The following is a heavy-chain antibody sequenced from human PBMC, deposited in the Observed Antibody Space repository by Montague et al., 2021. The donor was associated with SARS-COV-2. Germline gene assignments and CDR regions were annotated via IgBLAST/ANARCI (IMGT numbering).Heavy chain of an antibody. J-gene: IGHJ4*02. CDR1: GDSVSSNIAT. CDR3: ARIPVGSKYYFDF. V-gene: IGHV6-1*01. Sequence: CAISGDSVSSNIATWNWIRQSPSRGLEWLGRTYYRSKWYNDYAESVKSRITIDPDTSKHQFSLRLNSVTPEDTAVYYCARIPVGSKYYFDFWGQGTLATVSS. CDR2: TYYRSKWYN. D-gene: IGHD2-2*01.